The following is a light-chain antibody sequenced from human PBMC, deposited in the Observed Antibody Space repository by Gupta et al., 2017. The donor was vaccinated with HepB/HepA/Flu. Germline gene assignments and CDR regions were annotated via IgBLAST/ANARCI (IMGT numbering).Light chain of an antibody. CDR1: SSDVGGYNY. J-gene: IGLJ2*01. V-gene: IGLV2-8*01. CDR2: EVT. CDR3: SSYAGSNTGV. Sequence: QSALTQPPSASGSPGQSVTISCTGTSSDVGGYNYVSWYQQHPGNAPKLMCEEVTKRPSGVPERCAGSKSGNTALTNVSGLQAEDDAYYYCSSYAGSNTGVFGGGTKLTVL.